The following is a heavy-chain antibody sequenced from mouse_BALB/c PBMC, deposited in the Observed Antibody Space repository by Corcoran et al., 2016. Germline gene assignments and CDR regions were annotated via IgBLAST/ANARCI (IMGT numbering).Heavy chain of an antibody. J-gene: IGHJ3*01. CDR2: INTYTGEP. Sequence: QIQLVQSGPELKKPGETVKISCKASGYTFTNYGMNWVKQAPGKGLKWMGWINTYTGEPTYADDFKGRFAFSLETSASTAYLQINNLKNEDMATYFWARGGYDYDDAWGFAYWGQGTLVTVSA. CDR3: ARGGYDYDDAWGFAY. CDR1: GYTFTNYG. V-gene: IGHV9-1*02. D-gene: IGHD2-4*01.